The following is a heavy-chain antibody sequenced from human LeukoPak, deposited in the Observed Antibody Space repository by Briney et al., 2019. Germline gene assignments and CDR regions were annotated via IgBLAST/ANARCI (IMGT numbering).Heavy chain of an antibody. CDR3: AKGYSYGFVDAFDI. V-gene: IGHV3-9*03. CDR1: GFTFDDYA. D-gene: IGHD5-18*01. CDR2: ISWYSGSI. Sequence: PAGSLRLSCAASGFTFDDYAMHWVRQAQGPGLEWVSGISWYSGSIGYADSVKSRLTISSDNAKNSLYLQMNSLRAEDMALYYCAKGYSYGFVDAFDIWGQGTMVTVSS. J-gene: IGHJ3*02.